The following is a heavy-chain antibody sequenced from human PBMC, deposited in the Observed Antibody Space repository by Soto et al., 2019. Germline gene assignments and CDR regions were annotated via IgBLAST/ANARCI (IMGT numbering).Heavy chain of an antibody. V-gene: IGHV3-33*01. CDR3: AREKADFWGPIDY. Sequence: GGSLRLSCAASGFTFSSYGMHWVRQAPGKGLEWVAVIWYDGSNKYYADSVKGRFTISRDNSKNTLYLQMNSLRAEDTAVYYCAREKADFWGPIDYWGQGTLVTVSS. CDR1: GFTFSSYG. D-gene: IGHD3-3*01. J-gene: IGHJ4*02. CDR2: IWYDGSNK.